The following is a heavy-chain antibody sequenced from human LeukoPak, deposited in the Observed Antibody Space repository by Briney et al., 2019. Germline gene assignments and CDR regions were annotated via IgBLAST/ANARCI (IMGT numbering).Heavy chain of an antibody. CDR1: GGSISSSSYH. Sequence: SETLSLTCTVSGGSISSSSYHWGWIRQPPGKGLEWIGNIYYSGITYYNPPLKSRVTISVDTSKNQFSLKLTSVTPADTAVYYCARRAVVVTATRPSTFDYWGQGTLVTVSS. V-gene: IGHV4-39*01. D-gene: IGHD2-21*02. J-gene: IGHJ4*02. CDR2: IYYSGIT. CDR3: ARRAVVVTATRPSTFDY.